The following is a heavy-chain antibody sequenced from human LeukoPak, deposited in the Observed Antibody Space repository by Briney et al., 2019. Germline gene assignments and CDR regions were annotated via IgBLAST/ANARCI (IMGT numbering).Heavy chain of an antibody. Sequence: SETLFLTCTVSGGSISSSSYYWGWIRQPPGKGLEWIGSIYYSGSTYYNPSLKSRVTISVDTSKNQFSLKLSSVTAADTAVYYCARTIVATVYDAFDIWGQGTMVTVSS. D-gene: IGHD5-12*01. J-gene: IGHJ3*02. V-gene: IGHV4-39*01. CDR3: ARTIVATVYDAFDI. CDR1: GGSISSSSYY. CDR2: IYYSGST.